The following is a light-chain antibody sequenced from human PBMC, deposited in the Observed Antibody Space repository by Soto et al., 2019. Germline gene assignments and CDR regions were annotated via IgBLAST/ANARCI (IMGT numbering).Light chain of an antibody. Sequence: QSALTQPASVSGSPGQSITISCTGTSRDVGSYNLVSWYQQHPGKAPKLMIYEGSKRPSGVSNRFSGSKSGNTASLTISGLQAEDEADYYCCSYAGSSTFYVFGNGTKRTVL. CDR3: CSYAGSSTFYV. CDR2: EGS. J-gene: IGLJ1*01. V-gene: IGLV2-23*01. CDR1: SRDVGSYNL.